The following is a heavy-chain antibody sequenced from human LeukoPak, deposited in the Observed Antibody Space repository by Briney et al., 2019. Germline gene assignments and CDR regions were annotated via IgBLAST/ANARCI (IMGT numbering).Heavy chain of an antibody. CDR1: GFTFSSYA. D-gene: IGHD5-24*01. CDR2: ISYDGSNK. J-gene: IGHJ6*02. CDR3: ARAEMATSNYYYYYYGMDV. V-gene: IGHV3-30-3*01. Sequence: GGSLRLSCAASGFTFSSYAMHWVRQAPGKGLEWVAVISYDGSNKYYADSVKGRFTISRDNSKNTLYLQMNSLRAEDTAVYYCARAEMATSNYYYYYYGMDVWGQGTTVTVSS.